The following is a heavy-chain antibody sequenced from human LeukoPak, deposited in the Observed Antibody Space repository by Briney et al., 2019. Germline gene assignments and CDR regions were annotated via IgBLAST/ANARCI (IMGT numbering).Heavy chain of an antibody. V-gene: IGHV4-4*07. Sequence: PSETLSLTCTVSGGSISSYYWSWIRQPAGKGLEWIGRIYTSGSTNYNPSLKSRVTMSVDTSKNQFSLKLSSVTAADTAVYYCASSVPWDYGSGSYYKKGYYFDYWGQGTLVTVSS. D-gene: IGHD3-10*01. J-gene: IGHJ4*02. CDR1: GGSISSYY. CDR3: ASSVPWDYGSGSYYKKGYYFDY. CDR2: IYTSGST.